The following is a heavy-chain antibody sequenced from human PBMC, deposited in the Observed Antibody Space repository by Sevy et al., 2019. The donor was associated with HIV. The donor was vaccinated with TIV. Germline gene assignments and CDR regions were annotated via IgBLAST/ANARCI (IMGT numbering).Heavy chain of an antibody. CDR2: IYFTGNT. D-gene: IGHD3-10*01. V-gene: IGHV4-39*02. Sequence: SETLSLTCTVSGGSINNSDYYWGWIRQPPGRGLEWMGNIYFTGNTYYNPSLKGRVTVSVDTSKSHFSLKMTSVTAAEPAVYYCVRVYYGEYVFSGMDVWGQGTAVTVSS. J-gene: IGHJ6*02. CDR3: VRVYYGEYVFSGMDV. CDR1: GGSINNSDYY.